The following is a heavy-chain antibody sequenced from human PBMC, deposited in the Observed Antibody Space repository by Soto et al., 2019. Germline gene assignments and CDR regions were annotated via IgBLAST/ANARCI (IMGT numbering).Heavy chain of an antibody. CDR1: GGSISSGGYY. CDR2: IYYSGST. Sequence: SETLSLTCTVSGGSISSGGYYWSWIRQHPGKGLEWIGYIYYSGSTYYNPSLKSRVTISVDTSKNQFSLKLSSVTAADTAVYYCAREGSENWFDPWGQGTLVTVSS. J-gene: IGHJ5*02. V-gene: IGHV4-31*03. CDR3: AREGSENWFDP.